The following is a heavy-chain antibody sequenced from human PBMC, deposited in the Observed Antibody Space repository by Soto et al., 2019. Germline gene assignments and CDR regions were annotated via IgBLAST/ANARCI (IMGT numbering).Heavy chain of an antibody. CDR3: ARHGYGDYEGYFQH. V-gene: IGHV4-39*01. CDR1: GGSVTNNSYY. D-gene: IGHD4-17*01. Sequence: PSETLSLTCTVSGGSVTNNSYYWGWIRQSPGKGLEWIGSILYSGGYTQYNPSLKSRVTISIDTPRNQFSLKLSSVTAADTAVYYCARHGYGDYEGYFQHWGQGTLVTVSS. J-gene: IGHJ1*01. CDR2: ILYSGGYT.